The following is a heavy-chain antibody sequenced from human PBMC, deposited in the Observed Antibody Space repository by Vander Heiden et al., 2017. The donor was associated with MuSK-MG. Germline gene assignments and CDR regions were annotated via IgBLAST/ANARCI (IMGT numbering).Heavy chain of an antibody. J-gene: IGHJ6*02. CDR1: GDTLSTYG. V-gene: IGHV1-69*04. CDR2: IIPIIGMT. CDR3: ATDMGGVDHSDRTDV. Sequence: QVHLVQSGAEVKRPGSSVKVSCKASGDTLSTYGFIWVRQAHGQGLEWMGRIIPIIGMTTKAQKVQDRLTISADKSTNTSYMELTSLRSDETAVYYCATDMGGVDHSDRTDVWGQGTTVTVYS. D-gene: IGHD3-16*01.